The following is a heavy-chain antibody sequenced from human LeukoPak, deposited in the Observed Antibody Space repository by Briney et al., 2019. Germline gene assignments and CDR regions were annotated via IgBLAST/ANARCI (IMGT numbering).Heavy chain of an antibody. Sequence: SETLSLTCTVSGGSISRYYWSWIRQHPGNGLEWIGYISYTGSTTYNSSLKSRVTISLDTSQNQFSLQLNSVTPEDTAVYYCARDVLWFGEGPDYYYYIDVWGKGTTVTVSS. CDR3: ARDVLWFGEGPDYYYYIDV. D-gene: IGHD3-10*01. CDR2: ISYTGST. V-gene: IGHV4-59*12. CDR1: GGSISRYY. J-gene: IGHJ6*03.